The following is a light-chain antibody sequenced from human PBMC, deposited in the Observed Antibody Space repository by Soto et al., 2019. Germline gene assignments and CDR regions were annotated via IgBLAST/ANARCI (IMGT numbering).Light chain of an antibody. CDR1: QDISDN. Sequence: IQLTQYPSFLSASVGDRVTITCRASQDISDNLAWYQQRPGKDPKLLIYAASTLQSGVPSRFSGSGSGTEFTLTISSLQPEDFATYSCQQLNSYPLTFGGGTKVEIK. J-gene: IGKJ4*01. CDR3: QQLNSYPLT. CDR2: AAS. V-gene: IGKV1-9*01.